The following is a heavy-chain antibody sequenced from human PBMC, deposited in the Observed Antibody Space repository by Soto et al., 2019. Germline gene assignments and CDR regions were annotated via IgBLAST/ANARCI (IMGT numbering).Heavy chain of an antibody. J-gene: IGHJ6*02. Sequence: PGGSLRLSCAASGFTFSSYAMHWVRQAPGKGLEWVAVISYDGSNKYYADSVKGRFTISRDNSKNTLYLQMNSLRAEDTAVYYCARDKYGYYYDSSPWYFDYYGMDVWGQGTTVTVSS. CDR2: ISYDGSNK. CDR3: ARDKYGYYYDSSPWYFDYYGMDV. CDR1: GFTFSSYA. V-gene: IGHV3-30-3*01. D-gene: IGHD3-22*01.